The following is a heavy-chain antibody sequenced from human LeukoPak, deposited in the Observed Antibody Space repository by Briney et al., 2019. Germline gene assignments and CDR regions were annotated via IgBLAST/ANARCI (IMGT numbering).Heavy chain of an antibody. J-gene: IGHJ4*02. D-gene: IGHD6-6*01. CDR2: IYSGGST. CDR3: ARDPPAVAANTYG. Sequence: GGSLRLSCAASGVTVGNNYMNWVRQAPGKGLEWVSLIYSGGSTHYADSVKGRFTVSRDNSKNTLYLQMNSLRVDDTAVYYCARDPPAVAANTYGWGQGTLVTVSS. V-gene: IGHV3-53*01. CDR1: GVTVGNNY.